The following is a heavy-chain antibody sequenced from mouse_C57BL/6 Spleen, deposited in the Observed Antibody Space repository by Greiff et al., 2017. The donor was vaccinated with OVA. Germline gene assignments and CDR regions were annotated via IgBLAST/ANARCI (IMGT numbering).Heavy chain of an antibody. CDR3: ARWGYGNYGAMDY. D-gene: IGHD2-1*01. V-gene: IGHV1-52*01. CDR1: GYTFTSYW. J-gene: IGHJ4*01. Sequence: VKLQQPGAELVRPGSSVKLSCKASGYTFTSYWMHWVKQRPIQGLEWIGNIDPSDSETHYNQKFKDKATLTVDKSSSTAYMQLSSLTSEDSAVYYCARWGYGNYGAMDYWGQGTSVTVSS. CDR2: IDPSDSET.